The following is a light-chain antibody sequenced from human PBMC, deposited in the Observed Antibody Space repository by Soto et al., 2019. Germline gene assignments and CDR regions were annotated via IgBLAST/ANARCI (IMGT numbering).Light chain of an antibody. CDR3: SSYTSTPSRV. CDR1: SSDVGTYNS. V-gene: IGLV2-14*01. CDR2: DVS. Sequence: QSVLTQPAAVSGSPGQSIAISCTGTSSDVGTYNSVSWYQQYPGKAPKLMIHDVSNRPSGVSDRFSGSKSGNTASLTISGLQSEDEADYYCSSYTSTPSRVFGTGTKVTVL. J-gene: IGLJ1*01.